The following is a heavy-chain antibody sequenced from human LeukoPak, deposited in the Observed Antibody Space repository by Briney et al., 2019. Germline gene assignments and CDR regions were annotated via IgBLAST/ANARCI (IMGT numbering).Heavy chain of an antibody. D-gene: IGHD2-2*02. J-gene: IGHJ4*02. CDR3: ANNNCSSNGCYTGFFAY. CDR2: IFHSGNT. V-gene: IGHV4-59*04. CDR1: DGSIRSYY. Sequence: SETLSLTCTVSDGSIRSYYWSWIRQPPGKGLEWLGYIFHSGNTYYNPSLRRRITISVDRSKNQFSLKLRSVTAADTAVYYCANNNCSSNGCYTGFFAYWGQGPLVTVSS.